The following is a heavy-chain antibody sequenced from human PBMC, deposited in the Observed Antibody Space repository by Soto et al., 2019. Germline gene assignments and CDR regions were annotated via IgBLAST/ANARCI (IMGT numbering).Heavy chain of an antibody. CDR1: GYTFTSYA. Sequence: ASVKVSCKASGYTFTSYAMHWVRQAPGQRLEWMGWINAGNGNTKYSQKFQGRVTITRDTSASTAYMELSSLRSEDTAVYYCARDGPYSSSFYYYYYMDVWGKGTTVTVSS. D-gene: IGHD6-6*01. V-gene: IGHV1-3*01. CDR3: ARDGPYSSSFYYYYYMDV. CDR2: INAGNGNT. J-gene: IGHJ6*03.